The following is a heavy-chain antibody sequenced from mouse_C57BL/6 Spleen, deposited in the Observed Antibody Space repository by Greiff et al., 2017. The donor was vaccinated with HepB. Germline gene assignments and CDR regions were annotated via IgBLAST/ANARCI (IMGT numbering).Heavy chain of an antibody. D-gene: IGHD3-2*02. CDR2: IYPGDGDT. V-gene: IGHV1-82*01. J-gene: IGHJ3*01. Sequence: VQLQESGPELVKPGASVKISCKASGYAFSSSWMNWVKQRPGKGLEWIGRIYPGDGDTNYNGKFKGKATLTADKSSSTAYMQLSSLTSEDSAVYFCARDSSGPFAYWGQGTLVTVSA. CDR1: GYAFSSSW. CDR3: ARDSSGPFAY.